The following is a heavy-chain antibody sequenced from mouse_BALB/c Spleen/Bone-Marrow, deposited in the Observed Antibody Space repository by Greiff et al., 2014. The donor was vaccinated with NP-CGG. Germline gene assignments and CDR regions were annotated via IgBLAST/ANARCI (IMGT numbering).Heavy chain of an antibody. CDR1: GYSFTGYT. J-gene: IGHJ2*01. CDR2: INPYNGGT. Sequence: EVKLMESGPELVKPGASMKISCKASGYSFTGYTMNWVKQGHGKNLEWIGLINPYNGGTRYNQKFKGKATLTVDKSSSTAYMELLSLTSEDSAVYYCARGPPLYYDYGFDYWGQGTTLTVSS. CDR3: ARGPPLYYDYGFDY. D-gene: IGHD2-4*01. V-gene: IGHV1-18*01.